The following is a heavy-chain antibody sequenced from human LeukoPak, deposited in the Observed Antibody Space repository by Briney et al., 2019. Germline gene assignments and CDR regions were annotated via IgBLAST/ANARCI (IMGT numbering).Heavy chain of an antibody. V-gene: IGHV3-30*03. Sequence: GGSLRLSCAASGFSFSSYGMHWVRQAPGKGLEWVAVISYDGRNKYYADSVKGRFTISRDSSKNTLYLQMNSLRAEDTAVYYCASEDGHNPNLGFDYWGQGTLVTVSS. CDR1: GFSFSSYG. CDR3: ASEDGHNPNLGFDY. CDR2: ISYDGRNK. J-gene: IGHJ4*02. D-gene: IGHD5-24*01.